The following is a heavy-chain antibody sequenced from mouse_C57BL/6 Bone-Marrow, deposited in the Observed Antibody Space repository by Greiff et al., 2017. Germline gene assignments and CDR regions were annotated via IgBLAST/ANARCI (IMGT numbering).Heavy chain of an antibody. CDR1: GFTFSSYG. Sequence: EVQGVESGGDLVKPGGSLKLSCAASGFTFSSYGMSWVRQTPDKRLEWVATISSGGSYTYYPDSVKGRFTISRDNAKNTLYLQMSSLKSEDTAMYYCARQAWFAYWGQGTLVTVSA. CDR2: ISSGGSYT. CDR3: ARQAWFAY. V-gene: IGHV5-6*01. J-gene: IGHJ3*01.